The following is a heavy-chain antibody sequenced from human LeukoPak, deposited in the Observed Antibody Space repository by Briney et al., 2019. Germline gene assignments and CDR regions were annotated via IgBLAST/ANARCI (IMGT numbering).Heavy chain of an antibody. J-gene: IGHJ3*02. V-gene: IGHV5-51*01. CDR3: ASSITIFGVVILPDAFDI. D-gene: IGHD3-3*01. Sequence: PGGSLRLSCAASGFTFSNAWMSWVRQAPGKGLEWMGIIYPGDSDTRYSPSFQGQVTISADKSISTAYLQWSSLKASDTAMYYCASSITIFGVVILPDAFDIWGQGTMVTVSS. CDR2: IYPGDSDT. CDR1: GFTFSNAW.